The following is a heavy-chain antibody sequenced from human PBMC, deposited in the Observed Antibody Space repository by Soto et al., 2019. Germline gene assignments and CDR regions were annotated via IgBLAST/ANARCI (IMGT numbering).Heavy chain of an antibody. Sequence: EVQLLESGGGLVQPGGSLRLSCAASGFTCSSYAMSWVRQAPGKGLEWVSGISGSGGSTYYADSVKGRFTISTDNSKNTRYLLMDGVRDEDTAVYYGAEPVGYCSGGSCCNYYFDLWGRGTVVTVSS. CDR2: ISGSGGST. D-gene: IGHD2-15*01. J-gene: IGHJ2*01. CDR1: GFTCSSYA. V-gene: IGHV3-23*01. CDR3: AEPVGYCSGGSCCNYYFDL.